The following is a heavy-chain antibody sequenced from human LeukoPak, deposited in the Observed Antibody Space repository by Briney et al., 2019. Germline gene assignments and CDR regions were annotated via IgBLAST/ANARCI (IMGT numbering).Heavy chain of an antibody. CDR1: GGSISSYY. CDR3: ARLRYCSSTSCLLSYYYGMDV. V-gene: IGHV4-39*01. CDR2: IYYSGST. Sequence: SETLSLTCTVSGGSISSYYWSWIRQPPGKGLERIGSIYYSGSTYYNPSLKSRVTISVDTSKNQFSLKLSSVTAADTAVYYCARLRYCSSTSCLLSYYYGMDVWGQGTTVTVSS. J-gene: IGHJ6*02. D-gene: IGHD2-2*01.